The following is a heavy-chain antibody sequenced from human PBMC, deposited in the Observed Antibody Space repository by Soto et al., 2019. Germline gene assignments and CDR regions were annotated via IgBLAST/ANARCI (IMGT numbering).Heavy chain of an antibody. D-gene: IGHD3-10*01. CDR2: IWYDGSNK. CDR1: GFTFSSYG. CDR3: ARDMARSHFDY. Sequence: GGSLRLSCAASGFTFSSYGMHWVRQAPGKGLEWVAVIWYDGSNKYYADSVKGRFTISRDNSKNTLYLQMNSLRAEDTAVYYCARDMARSHFDYWGQGTLVTVSS. V-gene: IGHV3-33*01. J-gene: IGHJ4*02.